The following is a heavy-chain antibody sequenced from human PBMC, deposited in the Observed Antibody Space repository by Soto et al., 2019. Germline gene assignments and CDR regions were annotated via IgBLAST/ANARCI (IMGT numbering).Heavy chain of an antibody. CDR3: ARHSMSGDDYHSCLY. Sequence: QVQLVQSGAEVRRPGASVKVSCKASGYTFTGYYLHWVRQAPGQGLEWMGWLSPNSGGTYYAQKFQGRVTMTRDTTISTAYMELTRLTSDDTAVYYCARHSMSGDDYHSCLYWGQRALVTVSS. CDR2: LSPNSGGT. J-gene: IGHJ4*02. D-gene: IGHD5-12*01. V-gene: IGHV1-2*02. CDR1: GYTFTGYY.